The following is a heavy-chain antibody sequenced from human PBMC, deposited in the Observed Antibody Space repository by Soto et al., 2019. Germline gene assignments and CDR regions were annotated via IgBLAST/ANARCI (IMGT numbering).Heavy chain of an antibody. V-gene: IGHV1-69*04. D-gene: IGHD1-7*01. J-gene: IGHJ6*03. CDR1: GYTFTSYT. CDR2: IIPILGIA. Sequence: SVKVSCKASGYTFTSYTISWVRRAPGQGLEWMGRIIPILGIANYAQKFQGRVTITADKSTSTAYMELSSLRSEDTAVYYCAREGTTVNYYYYYMDVWGKGTTVTVSS. CDR3: AREGTTVNYYYYYMDV.